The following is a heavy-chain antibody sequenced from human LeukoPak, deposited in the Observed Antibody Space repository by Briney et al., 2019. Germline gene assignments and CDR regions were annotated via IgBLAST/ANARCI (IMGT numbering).Heavy chain of an antibody. CDR2: IYYRGTT. V-gene: IGHV4-30-4*08. CDR3: ARDIYYYFYMDV. Sequence: SETLSLTCTVSGGSISSGDYYWIWIRQPPGKGLEWIGYIYYRGTTYYNPSLKSRVTLSVDTSKNQFSLKLSSVTAADTAVYYCARDIYYYFYMDVWGKGTTVTVSS. CDR1: GGSISSGDYY. J-gene: IGHJ6*03.